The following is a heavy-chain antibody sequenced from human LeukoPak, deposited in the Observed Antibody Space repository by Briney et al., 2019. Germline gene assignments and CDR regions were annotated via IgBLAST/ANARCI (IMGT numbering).Heavy chain of an antibody. CDR3: ARDLAQFSRLSDPGFDY. V-gene: IGHV3-9*01. CDR2: ISWNSETV. CDR1: GFNFDEHA. Sequence: PGRSLRLSCAASGFNFDEHAMFWVRQVPAKGLEWVSGISWNSETVGYADSVKGRFTISRDNAKSSLHLQMNSLRAEDTAFYYCARDLAQFSRLSDPGFDYWGQGTLVTVSS. J-gene: IGHJ4*02. D-gene: IGHD2-2*01.